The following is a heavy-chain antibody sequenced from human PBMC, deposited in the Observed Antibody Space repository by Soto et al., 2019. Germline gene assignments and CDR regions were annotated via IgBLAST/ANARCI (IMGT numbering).Heavy chain of an antibody. V-gene: IGHV1-69*12. J-gene: IGHJ3*02. CDR1: GGTFSSYA. CDR3: ARPVKSVVDHAFDI. CDR2: IIPIFGTA. D-gene: IGHD4-4*01. Sequence: QVQLVQSGAEVKKPGSSVKVSCQASGGTFSSYAISWVRQAPGQGLEWMGGIIPIFGTANYAQKFQGRVTMTADESTSTGYMELSSLRSEDTAVYYCARPVKSVVDHAFDIWGQGTMVTVSS.